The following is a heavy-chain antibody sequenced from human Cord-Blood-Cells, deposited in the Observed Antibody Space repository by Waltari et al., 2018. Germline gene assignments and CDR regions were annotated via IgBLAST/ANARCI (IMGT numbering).Heavy chain of an antibody. CDR2: VNPNSGGT. V-gene: IGHV1-2*04. J-gene: IGHJ5*02. CDR3: AGEGDWFDR. Sequence: QVQLVQPGAEVKKPGASVKVSCKASGYTFTGYYMHWVRQVPGQGLEWMGWVNPNSGGTNYAQKFPGWFSMTRDTSVSTAFTELSRLGCDDAAVYYSAGEGDWFDRWDQGTVVTVSS. CDR1: GYTFTGYY.